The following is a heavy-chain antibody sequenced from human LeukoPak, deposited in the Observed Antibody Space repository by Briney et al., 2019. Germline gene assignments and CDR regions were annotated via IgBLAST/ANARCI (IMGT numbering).Heavy chain of an antibody. V-gene: IGHV3-23*01. CDR3: AHGAMYQLDY. Sequence: GGSLRLSCAASGFSFSSHGMSWVRQAPGKGLEWVSGIIGGAGSTYYADSVKGRFTISGDNSKNTLLLQMNSLRAEDTAVYYCAHGAMYQLDYWGQGTLVTVSS. D-gene: IGHD2-2*01. CDR2: IIGGAGST. J-gene: IGHJ4*02. CDR1: GFSFSSHG.